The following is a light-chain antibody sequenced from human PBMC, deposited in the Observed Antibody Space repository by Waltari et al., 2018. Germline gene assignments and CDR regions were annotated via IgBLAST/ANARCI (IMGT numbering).Light chain of an antibody. J-gene: IGKJ1*01. Sequence: DIQMTQFPTSLSASVDDRVTIPCRASQTITNYLNWYQQKSGKAPRLLIYGASNLQGGVPSRFRGSGSGTDFTLTISNLQPEDFATYYCQQTYITPRTFGQGTKVEIK. V-gene: IGKV1-39*01. CDR2: GAS. CDR3: QQTYITPRT. CDR1: QTITNY.